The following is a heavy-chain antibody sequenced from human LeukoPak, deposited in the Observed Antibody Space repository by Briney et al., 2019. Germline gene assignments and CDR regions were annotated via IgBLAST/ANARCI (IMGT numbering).Heavy chain of an antibody. J-gene: IGHJ4*02. CDR2: IYPGDSDT. D-gene: IGHD3-10*01. V-gene: IGHV5-51*01. Sequence: GESLRISCKGSGYSFTSFWIGWVRQMPGKGLEWMGIIYPGDSDTRYSPSFQGQVTISADKSINTAYLQWSSLKASGTAMYYCARQRLRGISYFGFWGQGTLVTVSS. CDR3: ARQRLRGISYFGF. CDR1: GYSFTSFW.